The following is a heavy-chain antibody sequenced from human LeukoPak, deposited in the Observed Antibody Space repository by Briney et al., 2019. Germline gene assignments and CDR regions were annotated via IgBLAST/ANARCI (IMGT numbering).Heavy chain of an antibody. Sequence: GSLLLSCAGYGFTFSNAWVSWVRPAPGKGLEWVGRIKSKTSGGTTDSAAPVKGRFTISRDDSKNTLYLQMNSLRTEDSAVYYCTTDEYSTSWYAASDIWGHGTMVTVSS. V-gene: IGHV3-15*01. CDR2: IKSKTSGGTT. D-gene: IGHD6-13*01. CDR1: GFTFSNAW. CDR3: TTDEYSTSWYAASDI. J-gene: IGHJ3*02.